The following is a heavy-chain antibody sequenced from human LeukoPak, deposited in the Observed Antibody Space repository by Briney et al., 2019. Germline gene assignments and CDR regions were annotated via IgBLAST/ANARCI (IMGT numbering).Heavy chain of an antibody. CDR3: ARGASRADY. CDR2: ISSSSSYI. J-gene: IGHJ4*02. CDR1: GFTFRSYN. V-gene: IGHV3-21*01. Sequence: GGSLRLSCAASGFTFRSYNMNCVRQAPGKRPEWVSSISSSSSYIYYADSVKGRFTISRDNAKNSLYLQMNSLRAEDTALYYCARGASRADYWGQGTLVTVSS.